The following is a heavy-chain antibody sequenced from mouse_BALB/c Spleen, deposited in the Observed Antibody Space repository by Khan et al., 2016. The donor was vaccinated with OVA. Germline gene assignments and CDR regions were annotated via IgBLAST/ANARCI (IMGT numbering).Heavy chain of an antibody. CDR2: INTYTGEP. CDR3: ARPPCFSYVMDY. J-gene: IGHJ4*01. V-gene: IGHV9-3-1*01. CDR1: GHTFTKYG. Sequence: QIQLVQSGPELKKPGETVKISCKASGHTFTKYGMNWVKQAPGKGLKWMGWINTYTGEPTYADDFNGRFAFSLETSASTAYLQINNLNNEDTATXVSARPPCFSYVMDYWGQGSSVTVSS.